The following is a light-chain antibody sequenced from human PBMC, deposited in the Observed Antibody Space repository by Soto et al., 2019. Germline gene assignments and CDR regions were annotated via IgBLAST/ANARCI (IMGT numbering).Light chain of an antibody. CDR3: QQSYSSPPT. Sequence: DIQMTQSPSSLSASVEDRVIITCRASQSISNHLNWYQQKPGKAPKLLIFAASSLQSGVPSRFSGSSSGPDFTLTISSLQPEDFETYYCQQSYSSPPTFCQGTKVEIK. V-gene: IGKV1-39*01. J-gene: IGKJ1*01. CDR1: QSISNH. CDR2: AAS.